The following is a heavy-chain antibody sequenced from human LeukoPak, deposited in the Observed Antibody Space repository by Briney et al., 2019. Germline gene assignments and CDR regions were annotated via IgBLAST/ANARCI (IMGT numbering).Heavy chain of an antibody. D-gene: IGHD2-15*01. CDR1: GLFRPHS. CDR3: AGALCSGGSCYSFNY. Sequence: GGSLRLSCAASGLFRPHSLNWVRQAPGKGLEWLSSIRTGGYIHYAESAKGRFIISRDNARDSLYLQMNSLSAEDTAIYYCAGALCSGGSCYSFNYRGQGTLVTVSS. V-gene: IGHV3-21*01. CDR2: IRTGGYI. J-gene: IGHJ4*02.